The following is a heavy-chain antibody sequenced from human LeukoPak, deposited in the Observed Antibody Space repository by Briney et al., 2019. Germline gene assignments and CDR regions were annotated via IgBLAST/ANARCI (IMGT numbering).Heavy chain of an antibody. Sequence: GGSLRLSCAASGFTFSSYAMHWVRQAPGKGLEWVAVISYDGSNKYYADSVKGRFTISRDNSKNTLYLQMNSLRAEDTAVYYCARGLRFDDAFDIWGQGTMVTVSS. D-gene: IGHD3-10*01. V-gene: IGHV3-30-3*01. CDR3: ARGLRFDDAFDI. CDR1: GFTFSSYA. CDR2: ISYDGSNK. J-gene: IGHJ3*02.